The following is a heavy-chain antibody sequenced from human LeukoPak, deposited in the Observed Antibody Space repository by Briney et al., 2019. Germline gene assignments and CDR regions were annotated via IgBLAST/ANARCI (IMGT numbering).Heavy chain of an antibody. D-gene: IGHD2-15*01. V-gene: IGHV1-69*06. J-gene: IGHJ4*02. CDR1: GGTFSSYA. CDR2: IIPIFGTA. CDR3: ARTYCSGGSCYRFPLIFFDY. Sequence: EASVKVSCKASGGTFSSYAISWVRQAPGQGLEWMGGIIPIFGTANYAQKFQGRVTITADKSTSTAYMELSSLRSEDTAVYYCARTYCSGGSCYRFPLIFFDYWGQGTLVSVSS.